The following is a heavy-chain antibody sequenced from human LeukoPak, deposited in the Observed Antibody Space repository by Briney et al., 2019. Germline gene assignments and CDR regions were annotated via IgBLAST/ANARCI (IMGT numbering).Heavy chain of an antibody. J-gene: IGHJ4*02. CDR1: KFIFSDYG. CDR2: IWYDGSDE. CDR3: AKGGGELGSGSLDY. V-gene: IGHV3-30*02. Sequence: GGSLRLSCAASKFIFSDYGMHRVRQAPGKGLEWVAFIWYDGSDEYYADSVKGRFTISRDNSKNTLYLQMKSLTTEDTAVYYCAKGGGELGSGSLDYWGQGTLVTVSS. D-gene: IGHD3-10*01.